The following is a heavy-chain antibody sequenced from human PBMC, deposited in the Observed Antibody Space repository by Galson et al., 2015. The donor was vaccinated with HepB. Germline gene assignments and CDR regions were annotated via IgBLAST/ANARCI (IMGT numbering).Heavy chain of an antibody. J-gene: IGHJ4*02. CDR3: ARAPDFWSGYPIPPYFDY. V-gene: IGHV1-3*01. Sequence: SVKVSCKASGYTFTSYAMHWVRQAPGQRLEWMGWINAGNGNTKYSQKFQGRVTITRDTSASTAYMELSSLRSEDTAVYYCARAPDFWSGYPIPPYFDYWGQGTLVTVSS. CDR2: INAGNGNT. D-gene: IGHD3-3*01. CDR1: GYTFTSYA.